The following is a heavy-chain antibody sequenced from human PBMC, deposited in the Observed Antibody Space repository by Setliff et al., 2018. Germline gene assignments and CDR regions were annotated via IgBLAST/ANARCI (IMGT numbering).Heavy chain of an antibody. CDR3: AKDIGQIAARPDFYYGMDV. CDR2: MSLDETNK. CDR1: GFTFTNYI. V-gene: IGHV3-30-3*01. J-gene: IGHJ6*02. Sequence: GGSLRLSCAASGFTFTNYIIHWVRQAPGKGLEWVAVMSLDETNKYYADSVRGRFTISRDNAKNSLYLQMNSLRAEDTALYYCAKDIGQIAARPDFYYGMDVWGQGTTVTVSS. D-gene: IGHD6-6*01.